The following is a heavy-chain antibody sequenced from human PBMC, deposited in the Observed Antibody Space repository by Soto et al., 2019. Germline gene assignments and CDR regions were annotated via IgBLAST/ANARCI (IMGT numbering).Heavy chain of an antibody. Sequence: SETLSLTCTVSGGSISSSSYYWGWIRQPPGKGLEWIGSIYYSGSTYYNPSLKSRVTISVDTSKNQFSLKLSSVTAADTAVYYCARAHSNPRYCSSTSCYSWVGRHMYYFDYWGQGTLVTVSS. J-gene: IGHJ4*02. V-gene: IGHV4-39*01. D-gene: IGHD2-2*01. CDR1: GGSISSSSYY. CDR2: IYYSGST. CDR3: ARAHSNPRYCSSTSCYSWVGRHMYYFDY.